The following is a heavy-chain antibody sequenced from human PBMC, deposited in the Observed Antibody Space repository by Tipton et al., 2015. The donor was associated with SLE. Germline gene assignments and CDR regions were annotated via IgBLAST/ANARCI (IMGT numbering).Heavy chain of an antibody. CDR2: VNMDETTT. D-gene: IGHD4-11*01. J-gene: IGHJ4*02. V-gene: IGHV3-74*03. CDR3: AKNGAVTGDFDY. Sequence: SLRLSCAASGFTFSDYWMHWVRQTPGKGLVWVSRVNMDETTTEYADSVRGRFIISRDNSKKTLYLQMNSLRTEDTAVYYCAKNGAVTGDFDYWGQGKVVTVFS. CDR1: GFTFSDYW.